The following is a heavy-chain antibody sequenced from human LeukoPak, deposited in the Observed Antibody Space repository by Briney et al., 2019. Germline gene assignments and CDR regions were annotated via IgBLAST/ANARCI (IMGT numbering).Heavy chain of an antibody. CDR3: ARGSSWAFDI. CDR2: IQHDGSTE. CDR1: GFTFSSYA. Sequence: TGGSLRLSCAASGFTFSSYAMHWVRQAPGKGLEWVAFIQHDGSTEYYADSVKGRFTISRDKSKKTMYLQMNTLRAGDTAVYYCARGSSWAFDIWGQGTKVTVSS. J-gene: IGHJ3*02. V-gene: IGHV3-30*02.